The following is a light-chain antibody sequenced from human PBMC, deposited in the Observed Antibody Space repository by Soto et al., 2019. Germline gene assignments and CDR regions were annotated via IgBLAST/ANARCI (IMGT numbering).Light chain of an antibody. CDR3: KKRSNGLTP. V-gene: IGKV3-11*01. CDR1: QSVSSY. CDR2: DAS. Sequence: EIVLTQSPATLSLSPGERATLSCRASQSVSSYLAWYQQKPGKAPRLLIYDASNRATGIPARISGSGSGTDFTLPFGTLEPEYFAFYYCKKRSNGLTPFGQGTRLEIK. J-gene: IGKJ5*01.